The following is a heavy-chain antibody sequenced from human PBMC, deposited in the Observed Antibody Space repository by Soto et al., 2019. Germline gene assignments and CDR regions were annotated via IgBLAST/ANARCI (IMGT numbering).Heavy chain of an antibody. Sequence: QVQLVQSGAEVKKPGSSVKVSCNASGGTFSSYTISWVRQAPGQGLEWMGRIIPILGIANYAQKFQGRVTITADKSTSTAYMELSSLRSEDTAVYYCAREEGQDGGWGQGTLVTVSS. CDR1: GGTFSSYT. CDR3: AREEGQDGG. CDR2: IIPILGIA. J-gene: IGHJ4*02. V-gene: IGHV1-69*08. D-gene: IGHD3-16*01.